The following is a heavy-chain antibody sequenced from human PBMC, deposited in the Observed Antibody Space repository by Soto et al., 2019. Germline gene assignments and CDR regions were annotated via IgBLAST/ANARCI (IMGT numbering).Heavy chain of an antibody. CDR3: ARDGGTYFDY. D-gene: IGHD3-16*01. V-gene: IGHV3-74*01. Sequence: EVQLVESGGGLVQPGGSLRLSCAASGFTFSTYWMHWVRQAPGKGLVWVSRLDNDGTNTRYADSVKGRFTVSRDNGKNTVYLQMDSLRAEDTAVDYCARDGGTYFDYWGQGTLVTVSS. CDR1: GFTFSTYW. J-gene: IGHJ4*02. CDR2: LDNDGTNT.